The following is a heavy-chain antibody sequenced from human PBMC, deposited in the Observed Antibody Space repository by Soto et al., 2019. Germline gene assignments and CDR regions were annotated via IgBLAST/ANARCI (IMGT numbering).Heavy chain of an antibody. D-gene: IGHD3-10*01. CDR3: TTLYYHDSYYHAMDV. Sequence: EVQLVESGGGLVKPGGSLRLSCAASGFTFSDAWMSWVRQAPGKGLEWVGRIRSKTDGATTDYAAPVKGRFTISRDDSKTTLYLQMSSLKIEDTAVYYCTTLYYHDSYYHAMDVWGQGTTVTVSS. J-gene: IGHJ6*02. CDR1: GFTFSDAW. CDR2: IRSKTDGATT. V-gene: IGHV3-15*01.